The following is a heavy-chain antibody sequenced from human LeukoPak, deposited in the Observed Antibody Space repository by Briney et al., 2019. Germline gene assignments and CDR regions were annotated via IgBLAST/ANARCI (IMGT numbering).Heavy chain of an antibody. V-gene: IGHV3-21*01. CDR1: GFTFSSYS. D-gene: IGHD6-6*01. J-gene: IGHJ4*02. CDR2: ISSSGSYI. Sequence: GGSLRLSCAASGFTFSSYSMNWVRQAPGKGLEWVSCISSSGSYIYYADSVKGRFTTSRDNAKNPLYLQMDRLRSEDRAVYYCARDEYASSPGSFDYWGQGTLVTVPS. CDR3: ARDEYASSPGSFDY.